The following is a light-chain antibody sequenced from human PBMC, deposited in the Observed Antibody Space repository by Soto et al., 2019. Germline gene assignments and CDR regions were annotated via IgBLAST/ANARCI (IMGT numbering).Light chain of an antibody. CDR1: QGIHSW. CDR3: QQSESLPLT. V-gene: IGKV1D-12*01. CDR2: STS. Sequence: DIQMTQSPSSVSASVGDRVTITCRASQGIHSWLAWYQQKPGKAPQLLIYSTSNLQSGVPSRFSGSGSGTDFTLTITSLQPEDFATYFCQQSESLPLTFGGGTKVEIK. J-gene: IGKJ4*01.